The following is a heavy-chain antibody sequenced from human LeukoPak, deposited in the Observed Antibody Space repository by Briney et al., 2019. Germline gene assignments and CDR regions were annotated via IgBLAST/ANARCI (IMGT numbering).Heavy chain of an antibody. CDR1: GGTFSSYA. D-gene: IGHD6-13*01. CDR2: IIPIFGTA. V-gene: IGHV1-69*05. CDR3: ARDGGIAAAGVYYFDY. J-gene: IGHJ4*02. Sequence: SVKVSCKASGGTFSSYAISWVRQAPGQGLEWMGGIIPIFGTANYAQKFQGRVTITTDESTSTAYMELSSLRSEDTAVYYCARDGGIAAAGVYYFDYWGQGTLVTVSS.